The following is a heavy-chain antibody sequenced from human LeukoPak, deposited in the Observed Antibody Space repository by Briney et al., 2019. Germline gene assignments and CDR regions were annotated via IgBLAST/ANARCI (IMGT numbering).Heavy chain of an antibody. V-gene: IGHV3-7*01. CDR3: VRGGGATDY. J-gene: IGHJ4*02. D-gene: IGHD1-26*01. CDR1: GFTSSSYW. Sequence: GGSLRLSCAASGFTSSSYWMSWVRQAPGKGLEWVANIKEDGSEKRDVDSVKGRFTISRDNAKNSLYLQMNSLRVEDTAVYYCVRGGGATDYWGQGTLVTVSS. CDR2: IKEDGSEK.